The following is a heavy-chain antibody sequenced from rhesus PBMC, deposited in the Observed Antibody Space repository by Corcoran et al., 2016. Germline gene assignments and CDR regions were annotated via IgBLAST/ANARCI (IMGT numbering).Heavy chain of an antibody. J-gene: IGHJ4*01. CDR2: INGNSGNT. CDR3: ARSQYCTDRGCFPFDY. D-gene: IGHD2-21*01. CDR1: GGSFSSYW. V-gene: IGHV4-80*01. Sequence: QVQLQESGPGLVKPSEILSLTCAVPGGSFSSYWWSWIRPPPGKGPEWIGEINGNSGNTNYNPSLKSRVTISKDASKNQFSLKLSSVTAADTAVYYCARSQYCTDRGCFPFDYWGQGVLVTVSS.